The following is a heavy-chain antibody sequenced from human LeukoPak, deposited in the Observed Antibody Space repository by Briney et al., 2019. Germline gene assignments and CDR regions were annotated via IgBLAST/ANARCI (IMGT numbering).Heavy chain of an antibody. CDR2: IYTNGGA. V-gene: IGHV4-61*02. J-gene: IGHJ4*02. Sequence: SETLSLTCTVSGGSFTSGNYYWHWLRQPAGKGLEWIGRIYTNGGASYNPSLKSRATISIDASKNQFSLKLSSVTAADTAVYYCAREPPGYWGQGILVTVSS. CDR3: AREPPGY. CDR1: GGSFTSGNYY.